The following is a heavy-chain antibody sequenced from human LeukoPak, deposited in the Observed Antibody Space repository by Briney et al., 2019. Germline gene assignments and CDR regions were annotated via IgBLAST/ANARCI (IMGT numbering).Heavy chain of an antibody. J-gene: IGHJ6*03. CDR3: ARVYSYYYYMDV. CDR2: IYYSGST. D-gene: IGHD4-11*01. CDR1: GGSISSYY. Sequence: PSETLSLTCTVSGGSISSYYWSWIRQPPGKGLEWIGYIYYSGSTNYNPSLKSRVTISVDTSKNQFSLKLSSVTAADTAVYYCARVYSYYYYMDVWGKGTTVTVSS. V-gene: IGHV4-59*08.